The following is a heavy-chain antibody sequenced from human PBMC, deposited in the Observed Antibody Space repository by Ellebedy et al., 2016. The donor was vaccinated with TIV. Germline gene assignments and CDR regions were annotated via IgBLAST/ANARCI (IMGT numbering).Heavy chain of an antibody. V-gene: IGHV4-39*07. CDR1: GGSISSSSYY. CDR3: ARDLRYSSGRFDP. CDR2: IYYSGST. J-gene: IGHJ5*02. D-gene: IGHD6-19*01. Sequence: SETLSLXCTVSGGSISSSSYYWGWIRQPPGKGLEWIGSIYYSGSTYYNPSLKSRVTISVDTSKNQFSLKLSSVTAADTAVYYCARDLRYSSGRFDPWGQGTLVTVSS.